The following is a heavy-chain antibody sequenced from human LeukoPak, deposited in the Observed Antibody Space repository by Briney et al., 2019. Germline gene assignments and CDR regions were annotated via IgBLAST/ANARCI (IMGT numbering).Heavy chain of an antibody. V-gene: IGHV4-38-2*02. CDR1: GYSISSGYY. Sequence: SETLSLTCTVSGYSISSGYYWGWIRQSPGKGLEWIGSMYHSGTTYYNPSLKSRVTLSVDTSKNQFSLKLSSVTAADTAVYYCAGQYTGYDAFDYWGQGTLVTVSS. CDR3: AGQYTGYDAFDY. CDR2: MYHSGTT. J-gene: IGHJ4*02. D-gene: IGHD5-12*01.